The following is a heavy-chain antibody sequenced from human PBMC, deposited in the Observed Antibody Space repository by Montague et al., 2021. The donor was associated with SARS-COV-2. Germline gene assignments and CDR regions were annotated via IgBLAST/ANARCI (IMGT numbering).Heavy chain of an antibody. CDR2: ISISGSTI. J-gene: IGHJ4*02. D-gene: IGHD3-3*02. Sequence: SLRLSCAASGFTFSSYEMNWVRQAPGKGLEWVSYISISGSTIYYADSVKGRFTISRNNAKNSLYLQMNSLRADDTGVYYCARDLQGPLYQHDTTITGRCWGQGTLVTVSS. CDR1: GFTFSSYE. CDR3: ARDLQGPLYQHDTTITGRC. V-gene: IGHV3-48*03.